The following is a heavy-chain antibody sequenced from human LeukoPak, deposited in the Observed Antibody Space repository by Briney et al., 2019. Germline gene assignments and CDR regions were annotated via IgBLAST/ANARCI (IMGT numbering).Heavy chain of an antibody. CDR1: GGTFSSYA. V-gene: IGHV1-69*05. J-gene: IGHJ6*03. CDR2: IIPIFGTA. CDR3: ARGDFWSGYYRPEHYYYYMDV. D-gene: IGHD3-3*01. Sequence: ASVKVSCKTSGGTFSSYAISWVRQAPGQGLEWMGGIIPIFGTANYAQKFQGRVTITTDESTSTAYMELSSLRSEDTAVYYCARGDFWSGYYRPEHYYYYMDVWGKGTTVTVSS.